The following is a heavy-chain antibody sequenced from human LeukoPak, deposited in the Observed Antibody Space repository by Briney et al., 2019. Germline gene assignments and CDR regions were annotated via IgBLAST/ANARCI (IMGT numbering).Heavy chain of an antibody. V-gene: IGHV3-23*01. CDR1: GFTFSSYA. D-gene: IGHD4-17*01. CDR3: ARGNGDYAIHPNY. CDR2: ISGSGSNT. Sequence: GGSLRLSCAASGFTFSSYAMTWDRQAPGKGLEWVSAISGSGSNTYYADSVKGRFTISRDNSKNTLYLQINSLRADDTAVYYCARGNGDYAIHPNYWGQGTLVTVSS. J-gene: IGHJ4*02.